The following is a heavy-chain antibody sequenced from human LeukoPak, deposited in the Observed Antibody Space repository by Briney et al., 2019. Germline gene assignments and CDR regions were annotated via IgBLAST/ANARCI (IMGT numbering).Heavy chain of an antibody. CDR2: ISGSGGDR. D-gene: IGHD1-1*01. J-gene: IGHJ3*01. CDR1: GFTFGNYG. V-gene: IGHV3-23*01. Sequence: PGGSLRLSCVASGFTFGNYGMSWVRQVPGKGLEWVSTISGSGGDRHYADSVKGRFPISRDNSKNTLYFQMNSLRAEETAVYYCAKGGGRPMGDAFDVWGQGTTVTVSS. CDR3: AKGGGRPMGDAFDV.